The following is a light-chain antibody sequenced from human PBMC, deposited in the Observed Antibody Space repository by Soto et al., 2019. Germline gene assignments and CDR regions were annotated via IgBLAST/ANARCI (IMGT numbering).Light chain of an antibody. Sequence: EIVLTQSPGTLSLSPGERATLSCRASQSVNSRYLAWYQQKPGQAPRLLIYGASSRATGIPDRFSGSGSGTDFTLTISRLEPEDFAVYYCQQYNNWWTFGQGTKV. CDR1: QSVNSRY. CDR2: GAS. J-gene: IGKJ1*01. V-gene: IGKV3-20*01. CDR3: QQYNNWWT.